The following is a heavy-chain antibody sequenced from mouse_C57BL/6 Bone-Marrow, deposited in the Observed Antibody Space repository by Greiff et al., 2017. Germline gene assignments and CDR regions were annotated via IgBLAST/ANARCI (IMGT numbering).Heavy chain of an antibody. V-gene: IGHV1-69*01. CDR1: GYTFTSYW. D-gene: IGHD2-12*01. CDR2: IDPSDSYT. J-gene: IGHJ4*01. CDR3: ARLGELYELDY. Sequence: QVQLQQPGAELVMPGASVKLSCKASGYTFTSYWMHWVKQRPGQGLEWIGEIDPSDSYTNYNQKFKGKATLTVDKSSSTAYMQLSSLTSEDSAVYYCARLGELYELDYWGQGTSVTVSS.